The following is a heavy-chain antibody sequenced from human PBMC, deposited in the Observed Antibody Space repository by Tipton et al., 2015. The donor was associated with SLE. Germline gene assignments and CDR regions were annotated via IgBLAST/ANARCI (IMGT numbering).Heavy chain of an antibody. D-gene: IGHD2-15*01. CDR3: ARDKYCTGGSCFDWYFDV. Sequence: TLSLTCAVYGGSFSGYHWTWIRQPPGQGLEWIGEIADTGSPNYNPSLKSRVTISLDTSENQFSLKLSSVSAADTAVYYCARDKYCTGGSCFDWYFDVWGRGTLVTVSS. CDR2: IADTGSP. V-gene: IGHV4-34*01. J-gene: IGHJ2*01. CDR1: GGSFSGYH.